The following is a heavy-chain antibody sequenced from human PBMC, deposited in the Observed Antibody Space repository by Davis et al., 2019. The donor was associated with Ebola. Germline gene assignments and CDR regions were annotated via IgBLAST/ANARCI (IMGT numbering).Heavy chain of an antibody. CDR3: AKTVGWLQQTGEEYFQN. Sequence: GESLKISCAASGFTFSSYAMSWVRQAPGKGLEWVSALSGSGGNAYYADSVKGRFTISRDNAKNSLYLQLHSLRADDTAVYYCAKTVGWLQQTGEEYFQNWGQGTLVTVSS. J-gene: IGHJ1*01. CDR1: GFTFSSYA. D-gene: IGHD5-24*01. CDR2: LSGSGGNA. V-gene: IGHV3-23*01.